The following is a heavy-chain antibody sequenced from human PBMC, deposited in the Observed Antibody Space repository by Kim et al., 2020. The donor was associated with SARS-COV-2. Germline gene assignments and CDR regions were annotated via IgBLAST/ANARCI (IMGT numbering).Heavy chain of an antibody. D-gene: IGHD3-22*01. V-gene: IGHV3-15*01. CDR1: GFTFSNAW. Sequence: GGSLRLSCAASGFTFSNAWMSWVRQAPGKGLEWVGRIKSETDGGTTDYAAPVKGRFTISRDDSKNTLYLQMNSLKTEDTAVYYCTTDTYDSSGYLVDYWGQGTLVTVSS. J-gene: IGHJ4*02. CDR3: TTDTYDSSGYLVDY. CDR2: IKSETDGGTT.